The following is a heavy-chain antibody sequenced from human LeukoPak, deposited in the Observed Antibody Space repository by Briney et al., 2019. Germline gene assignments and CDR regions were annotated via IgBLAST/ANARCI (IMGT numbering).Heavy chain of an antibody. J-gene: IGHJ4*02. CDR1: GFTFSSSG. CDR2: ISDSGSTI. V-gene: IGHV3-48*01. Sequence: GGSLRLSCAASGFTFSSSGMHWVRQAPGKGLEWVSYISDSGSTIFYADSVKGRFTISRDTAKNSLYLQMNSLRAEDTALYYCARGGDYWGQGTLVTVSS. CDR3: ARGGDY.